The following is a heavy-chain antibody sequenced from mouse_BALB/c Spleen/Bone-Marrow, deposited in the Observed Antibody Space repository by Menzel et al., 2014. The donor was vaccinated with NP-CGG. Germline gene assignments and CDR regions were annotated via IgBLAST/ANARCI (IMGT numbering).Heavy chain of an antibody. J-gene: IGHJ4*01. CDR1: GYTLTSYW. CDR3: ARGYYVMDY. Sequence: VQLQQSGAELAKPGASVKMSCKASGYTLTSYWMHWVKQRPGQGLEWIGYINPSSGYTEFNQRFKDKATLTADRSSSTAYMQLSSLTSEDSAVYYCARGYYVMDYWGRGTSVTVSS. CDR2: INPSSGYT. V-gene: IGHV1-7*01.